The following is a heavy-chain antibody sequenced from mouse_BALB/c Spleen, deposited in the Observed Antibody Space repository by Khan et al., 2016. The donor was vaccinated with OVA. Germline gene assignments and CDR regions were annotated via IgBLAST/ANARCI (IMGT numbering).Heavy chain of an antibody. V-gene: IGHV14-3*02. CDR3: ATVYGNPFAY. Sequence: IQLVQSGAELVKPGASIKLSCTASGFTIKDTYMHWVKQRPEQGPEWIGRIDPTNDNINYDPKFQDKATITADTSSNTAYLQLSSLTSEDTAVYYCATVYGNPFAYWGQGTLVTVSA. CDR2: IDPTNDNI. D-gene: IGHD2-1*01. CDR1: GFTIKDTY. J-gene: IGHJ3*01.